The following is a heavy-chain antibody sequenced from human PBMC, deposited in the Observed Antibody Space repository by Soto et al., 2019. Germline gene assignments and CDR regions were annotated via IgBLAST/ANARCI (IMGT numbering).Heavy chain of an antibody. J-gene: IGHJ6*02. V-gene: IGHV3-30*18. D-gene: IGHD6-6*01. CDR3: AKDLGSEYSSTYYYYYYGMDV. Sequence: GGSLRLSCAASGFTFSSYGMHWVRQAPGKGLEWVAVISYDGSNKYYADSVKGRFTISRDNSKNTLYLQMNSLRAEDTAVYYCAKDLGSEYSSTYYYYYYGMDVWGQGTTVTVSS. CDR2: ISYDGSNK. CDR1: GFTFSSYG.